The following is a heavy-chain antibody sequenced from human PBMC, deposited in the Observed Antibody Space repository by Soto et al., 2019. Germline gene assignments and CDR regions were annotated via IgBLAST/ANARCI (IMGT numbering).Heavy chain of an antibody. CDR1: GFTFSSYW. CDR3: ARDTCVGCDCFYSYGMDV. J-gene: IGHJ6*02. D-gene: IGHD2-21*02. Sequence: EVQLVESGGGLVQPGGSLRLSCAASGFTFSSYWMSWVRQAPGKGLEWVANIKQDGSEKYYVDSVKGRFTNSRDNAKNSLYLQMNSLRAEDTAVYYCARDTCVGCDCFYSYGMDVWGQGTTVTVSS. V-gene: IGHV3-7*01. CDR2: IKQDGSEK.